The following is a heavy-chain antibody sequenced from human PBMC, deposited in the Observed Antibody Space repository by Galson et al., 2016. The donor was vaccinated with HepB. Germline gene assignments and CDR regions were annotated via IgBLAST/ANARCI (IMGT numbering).Heavy chain of an antibody. Sequence: SLRLSCAASGFTFSSHTMHWVRQAPGKGLEWVAVISSEGSRTDYADSVTGRFTISRDISKNTVFLQMNSLRVIDTAVYYCARDNYGYGNYLDSWGQGTLVTVSS. V-gene: IGHV3-30-3*01. J-gene: IGHJ4*02. CDR2: ISSEGSRT. CDR3: ARDNYGYGNYLDS. D-gene: IGHD3-16*01. CDR1: GFTFSSHT.